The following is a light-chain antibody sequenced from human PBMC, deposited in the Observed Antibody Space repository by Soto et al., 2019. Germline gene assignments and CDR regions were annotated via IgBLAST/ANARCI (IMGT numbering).Light chain of an antibody. Sequence: DIQMTQSPSSLSASVGDRVTITCRASQSISSYLNWYQQKPGKAPKLLIYAASSLQSGVPSRFSGSGSGTDFTLTISSLEPEDFAVYYCQQRSHWVTFGQGTRLEIK. J-gene: IGKJ5*01. CDR2: AAS. V-gene: IGKV1-39*01. CDR3: QQRSHWVT. CDR1: QSISSY.